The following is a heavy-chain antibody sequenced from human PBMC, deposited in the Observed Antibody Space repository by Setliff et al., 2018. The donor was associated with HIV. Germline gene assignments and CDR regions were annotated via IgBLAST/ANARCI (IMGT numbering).Heavy chain of an antibody. CDR2: INRNGGST. V-gene: IGHV3-20*04. CDR3: ARVGFKGIAVAGSLGASDY. CDR1: GFTFNDYA. D-gene: IGHD6-19*01. J-gene: IGHJ4*02. Sequence: GGSLRLSCSASGFTFNDYAMTWVRQAPGKGLEWVSGINRNGGSTLYADSMKGRFTISRDNAKNSLYLEMNSLRDEDTALYYCARVGFKGIAVAGSLGASDYWGQGTLVTVSS.